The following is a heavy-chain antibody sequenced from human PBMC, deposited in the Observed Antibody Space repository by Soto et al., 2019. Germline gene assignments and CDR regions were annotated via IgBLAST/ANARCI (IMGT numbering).Heavy chain of an antibody. Sequence: ASVKVSCKASGYIFTGYFIHWVRQIPGQGLQWMGRITPNSGDTKYGETFQGRVTMTRDTSTTTAYMELSGLTSDDTAMYYCVRWVYGSNSLEFWGQGTLVTVSS. D-gene: IGHD6-13*01. J-gene: IGHJ4*03. CDR3: VRWVYGSNSLEF. CDR2: ITPNSGDT. V-gene: IGHV1-2*06. CDR1: GYIFTGYF.